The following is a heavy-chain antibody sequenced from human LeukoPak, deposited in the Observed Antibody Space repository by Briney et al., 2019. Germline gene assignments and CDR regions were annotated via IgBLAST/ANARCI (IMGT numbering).Heavy chain of an antibody. D-gene: IGHD3-22*01. CDR1: GGSISSSNW. CDR3: ARSYDSRGYFYYGMDV. CDR2: IYFTGTT. J-gene: IGHJ6*02. V-gene: IGHV4-4*02. Sequence: SGTLSLTCAVSGGSISSSNWWSWIRQPPGKGLEWIGFIYFTGTTGYNPSLKSRVTISLDTSKDQFSLRLNSVTAADTAVYYCARSYDSRGYFYYGMDVWGQGTTVTVSS.